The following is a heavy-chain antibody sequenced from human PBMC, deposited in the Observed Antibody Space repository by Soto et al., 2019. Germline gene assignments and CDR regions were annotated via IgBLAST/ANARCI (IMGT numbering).Heavy chain of an antibody. D-gene: IGHD6-6*01. CDR2: IWFDGSNK. CDR1: AFTCSSYG. J-gene: IGHJ4*02. V-gene: IGHV3-33*01. Sequence: SSSFSCAASAFTCSSYGMHWVRQAPGKRQEWVAVIWFDGSNKFYADSVKGRVTMTRDTSTSTVYMELSSLRSEDTALYCCGLAARTLSLAYCGQGTLVTVSS. CDR3: GLAARTLSLAY.